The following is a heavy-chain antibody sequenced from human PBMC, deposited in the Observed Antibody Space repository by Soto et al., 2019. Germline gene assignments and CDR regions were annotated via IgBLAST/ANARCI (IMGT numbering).Heavy chain of an antibody. CDR3: ARAKYYYGSGSIFPLDY. CDR2: IYYSGST. D-gene: IGHD3-10*01. J-gene: IGHJ4*02. Sequence: ETLSLTCTVSGGSISSYYWSWIRQPPGKGLEWIGYIYYSGSTNYNPSLKSRVTISVDTSKNQFSLKLSSVTAADTAVYYCARAKYYYGSGSIFPLDYWGQGTLVTVSS. V-gene: IGHV4-59*08. CDR1: GGSISSYY.